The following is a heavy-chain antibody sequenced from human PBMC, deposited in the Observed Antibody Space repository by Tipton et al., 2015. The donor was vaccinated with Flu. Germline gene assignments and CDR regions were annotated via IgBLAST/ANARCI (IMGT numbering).Heavy chain of an antibody. D-gene: IGHD2-21*01. Sequence: QLVQSGGGLVKPGGSLRLSCAASGFTFSSYSMNWVRQAPGKGLEWVANIKQDGSEKYYVDSVKGRFTISRDNAKNSLYLQMNSLRAEDTAVYYCARDALAYCGGDCYSGAFDIWGQGTMVTVSS. CDR2: IKQDGSEK. CDR1: GFTFSSYS. J-gene: IGHJ3*02. CDR3: ARDALAYCGGDCYSGAFDI. V-gene: IGHV3-7*01.